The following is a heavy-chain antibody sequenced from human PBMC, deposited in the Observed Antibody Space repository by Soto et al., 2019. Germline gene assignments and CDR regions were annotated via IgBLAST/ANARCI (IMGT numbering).Heavy chain of an antibody. D-gene: IGHD4-17*01. CDR1: CGSISSYY. J-gene: IGHJ4*02. CDR2: IYYSGST. V-gene: IGHV4-59*01. CDR3: ARRYGASFEY. Sequence: SETLSHTCPVSCGSISSYYLSLIRQPPGKGLEWIGYIYYSGSTNYNPSLKSRVTISVDTSKNQFSLKLSSVTAADTAVYYCARRYGASFEYWGQGTLVTVSS.